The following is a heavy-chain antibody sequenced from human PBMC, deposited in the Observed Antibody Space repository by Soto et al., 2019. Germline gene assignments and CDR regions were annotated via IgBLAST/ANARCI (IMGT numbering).Heavy chain of an antibody. CDR1: GYTFTGYY. J-gene: IGHJ4*02. Sequence: QVQLVQSGAEVKKPGASVKVSCKASGYTFTGYYMHWVRQAPGQGLEWMGWINPNSGGTNYAQKCEGRVPMTRDKSFSTAYMELSRLKSDDTAVYYCARGQQLVSWGQGTLVTVSS. CDR3: ARGQQLVS. D-gene: IGHD6-13*01. V-gene: IGHV1-2*02. CDR2: INPNSGGT.